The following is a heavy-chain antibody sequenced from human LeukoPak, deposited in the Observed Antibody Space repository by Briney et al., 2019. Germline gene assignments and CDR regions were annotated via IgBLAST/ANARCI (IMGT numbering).Heavy chain of an antibody. CDR3: ARGQTADWRLFDY. J-gene: IGHJ4*02. CDR2: IYSGGST. CDR1: GFTFSSYW. D-gene: IGHD2-21*02. V-gene: IGHV3-66*01. Sequence: PGGSLRLSCAASGFTFSSYWMHWVRQAPGKGLEWVSVIYSGGSTYYADSVKGRFTISRDDSKNTLYLQMNSLRAEDTAVYYCARGQTADWRLFDYWGQGTLVTVSS.